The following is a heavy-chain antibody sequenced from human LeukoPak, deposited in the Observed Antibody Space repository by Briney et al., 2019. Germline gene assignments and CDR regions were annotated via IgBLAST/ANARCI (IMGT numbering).Heavy chain of an antibody. V-gene: IGHV5-51*01. J-gene: IGHJ4*02. Sequence: GESLKISCKGSGYSFTSYWIGWVRQMPGKGLEWMGIIYPGDSDPRYRPSFQAQATISADNSISTAYLQWSSLKPSNTAMYYCARRSCSSTSCDEDYWGQGTLVTVSS. D-gene: IGHD2-2*01. CDR2: IYPGDSDP. CDR1: GYSFTSYW. CDR3: ARRSCSSTSCDEDY.